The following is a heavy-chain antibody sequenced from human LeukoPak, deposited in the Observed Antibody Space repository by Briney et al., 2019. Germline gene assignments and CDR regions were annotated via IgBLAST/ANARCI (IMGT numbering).Heavy chain of an antibody. CDR2: VNPNSGNT. CDR1: GYTFTSYD. CDR3: AREGCSGGSCYLGY. Sequence: ASVKVSCKASGYTFTSYDISWVRQATGQGLEGMGWVNPNSGNTDYAQKFQGRVTITRNTSISTAYMELSSLSSEDTAVYYCAREGCSGGSCYLGYWGQGTLVTVSS. V-gene: IGHV1-8*03. J-gene: IGHJ4*02. D-gene: IGHD2-15*01.